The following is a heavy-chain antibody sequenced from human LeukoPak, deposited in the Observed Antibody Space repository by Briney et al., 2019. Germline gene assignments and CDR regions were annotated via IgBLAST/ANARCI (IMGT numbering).Heavy chain of an antibody. CDR2: ISGSGVST. J-gene: IGHJ4*02. Sequence: RGSLRLSCAASGFTFSSYAISWVRQAPAKGLEWVSAISGSGVSTYYADSVKGRFTISRDISKNTLYLQMNSLRAEDAALYYCARDRYSSSSGYYFDYWGQGTLVTVSS. D-gene: IGHD6-6*01. CDR1: GFTFSSYA. CDR3: ARDRYSSSSGYYFDY. V-gene: IGHV3-23*01.